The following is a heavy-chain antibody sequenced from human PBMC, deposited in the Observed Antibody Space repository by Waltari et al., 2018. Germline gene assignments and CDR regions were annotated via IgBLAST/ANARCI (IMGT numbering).Heavy chain of an antibody. CDR3: ARVSYSGGWLFDY. J-gene: IGHJ4*02. CDR2: ISSSSSYI. CDR1: GFTFSSYS. D-gene: IGHD6-19*01. V-gene: IGHV3-21*01. Sequence: EVQLVESGGGLVKPGGSLRLSCAASGFTFSSYSMNWVRQAPGKGLEWVSSISSSSSYIYYADSVKGRFTISRDNAKNSLYLQMNSLRAEDTAVYYCARVSYSGGWLFDYWGQGTLVTVSS.